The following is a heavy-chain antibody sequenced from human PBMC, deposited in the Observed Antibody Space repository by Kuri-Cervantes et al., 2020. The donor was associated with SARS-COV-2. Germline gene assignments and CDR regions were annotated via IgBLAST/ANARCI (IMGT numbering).Heavy chain of an antibody. CDR2: MFHSGNT. J-gene: IGHJ4*02. D-gene: IGHD1-26*01. Sequence: GSLRLSCTVSGYSISSAYSWGWIRQPPGKGLEWIGSMFHSGNTSYNPSLTSRATMSVDTSKNQFSLKLNSVTAADTAVYYCARIPELGGEVVVDYWGQGTLVTVSS. CDR1: GYSISSAYS. V-gene: IGHV4-38-2*02. CDR3: ARIPELGGEVVVDY.